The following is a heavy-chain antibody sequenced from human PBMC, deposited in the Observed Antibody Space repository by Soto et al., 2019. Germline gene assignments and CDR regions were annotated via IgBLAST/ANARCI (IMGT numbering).Heavy chain of an antibody. Sequence: XETLSLTCAVYGWSFSGYYWSWIRQPPGRGLEWIGEINHSGSTNYNPSLKSRVTISVDTSKNQFSLKLSSVTAADTAVYYCARGKLSDYVWGSYRYHFDYWGHGTVATVSS. CDR1: GWSFSGYY. D-gene: IGHD3-16*02. CDR3: ARGKLSDYVWGSYRYHFDY. J-gene: IGHJ4*01. CDR2: INHSGST. V-gene: IGHV4-34*01.